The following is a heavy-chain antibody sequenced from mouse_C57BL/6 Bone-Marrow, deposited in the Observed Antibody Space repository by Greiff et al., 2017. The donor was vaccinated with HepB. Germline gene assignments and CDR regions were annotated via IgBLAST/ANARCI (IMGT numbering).Heavy chain of an antibody. CDR3: ARGRFITTVVARDFDY. V-gene: IGHV1-53*01. J-gene: IGHJ2*01. D-gene: IGHD1-1*01. CDR2: INPSNGGT. Sequence: QVQLQQPGTELVKPGASVKLSCKASGYTFTSYWMHWVKQRPGQGLEWIGNINPSNGGTNYNEKFKSKATLTVDKSSSPAYMQLSSLTSEDSAVYYCARGRFITTVVARDFDYWGQGTTLTVSS. CDR1: GYTFTSYW.